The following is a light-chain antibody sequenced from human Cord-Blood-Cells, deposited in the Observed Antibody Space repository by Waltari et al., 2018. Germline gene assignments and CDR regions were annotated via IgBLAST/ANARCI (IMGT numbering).Light chain of an antibody. CDR3: QQYGSSPYS. CDR1: QSVSSSY. V-gene: IGKV3-20*01. CDR2: GAS. J-gene: IGKJ2*03. Sequence: DIVLTQSPGTLSLSPGERATLSCRASQSVSSSYLAGYQQKPGQAPRLLIYGASSRATGIPDRFSGSGSGTDFTLTISRLEPEDFAVYYCQQYGSSPYSFGQGTKLEIK.